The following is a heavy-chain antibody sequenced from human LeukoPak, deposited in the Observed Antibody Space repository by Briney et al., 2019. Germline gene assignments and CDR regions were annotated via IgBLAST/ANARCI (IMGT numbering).Heavy chain of an antibody. Sequence: SVKLSCKASGGTFTSYAISWVRHAPGQGLEWMGGIIPIFGTANYAQKFQGRVTITTDEPTSTAYMELSSLRSEDTAVYYCATKSDRFLEWKYYYMDVWGKGTTVTVSS. CDR1: GGTFTSYA. CDR3: ATKSDRFLEWKYYYMDV. J-gene: IGHJ6*03. V-gene: IGHV1-69*05. D-gene: IGHD3-3*01. CDR2: IIPIFGTA.